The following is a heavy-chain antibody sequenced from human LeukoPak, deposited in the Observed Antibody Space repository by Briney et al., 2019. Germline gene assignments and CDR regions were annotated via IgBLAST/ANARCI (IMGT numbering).Heavy chain of an antibody. D-gene: IGHD2-15*01. CDR3: ARGADGVSSNSRGWFDP. J-gene: IGHJ5*02. V-gene: IGHV3-21*01. Sequence: GGSLRLSCAASAFIFNRYGMSWVRRAPGKWLEWVSSISTSSSYIYYADSVRGRFTISRDNAKNSLYLQMNSLRAEDTAVYSCARGADGVSSNSRGWFDPWGQGTLVTVSS. CDR2: ISTSSSYI. CDR1: AFIFNRYG.